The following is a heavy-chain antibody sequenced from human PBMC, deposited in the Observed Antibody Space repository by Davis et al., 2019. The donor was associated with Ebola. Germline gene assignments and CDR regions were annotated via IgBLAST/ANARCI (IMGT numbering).Heavy chain of an antibody. CDR1: GYNFDTYW. V-gene: IGHV5-51*01. CDR2: IYPGDSKT. D-gene: IGHD1-26*01. CDR3: ARRRNTVGAPFDP. J-gene: IGHJ5*02. Sequence: GESLKISCQGSGYNFDTYWIGWVRPMPGKGLEWMGIIYPGDSKTIYSPSFQGQVTISADKSINTAYLQWSSLKASDAAMYYCARRRNTVGAPFDPWGQGTLGTVSS.